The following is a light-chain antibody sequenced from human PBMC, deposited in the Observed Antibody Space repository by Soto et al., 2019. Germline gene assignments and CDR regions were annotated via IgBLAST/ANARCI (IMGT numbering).Light chain of an antibody. CDR2: AAS. Sequence: DIQMTQSPSSLSASVGGRVTITCRASQSISSYLNWYQQKPGKAPKLLIYAASSLQSGVPSRFSGSGSGTDFTLTISSLQPEDFATYYCQQSHSTPRTFGQGTKVDIK. CDR3: QQSHSTPRT. CDR1: QSISSY. J-gene: IGKJ1*01. V-gene: IGKV1-39*01.